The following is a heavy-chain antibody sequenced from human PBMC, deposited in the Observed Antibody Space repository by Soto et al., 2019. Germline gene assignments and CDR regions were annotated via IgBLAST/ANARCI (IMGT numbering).Heavy chain of an antibody. D-gene: IGHD5-12*01. V-gene: IGHV3-33*01. CDR3: ARDGQGMATSTYWYIDL. J-gene: IGHJ2*01. Sequence: QVQLAESGGGVVQPGRSLRLSCAASGFMFSNYGMHWVRQAPGKGLEWVAVIWFDGSKKYYADSVEGRFTISRDNSKNTLYLQVNSLRAEDTAVYYWARDGQGMATSTYWYIDLWGRGTLITVSS. CDR2: IWFDGSKK. CDR1: GFMFSNYG.